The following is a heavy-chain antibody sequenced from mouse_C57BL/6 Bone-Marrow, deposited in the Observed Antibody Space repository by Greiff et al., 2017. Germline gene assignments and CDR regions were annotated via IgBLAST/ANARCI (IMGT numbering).Heavy chain of an antibody. CDR2: INPYNGGT. Sequence: VQLQQSGPVLVKPGASVKMSCKASGYTFTDYYMNWVKQSHGKSLEWIGVINPYNGGTSYNQKFKGKATLTVDKSSSTAYMELNSLTSEDSAVYYCARWGPLRSDFDYWGQGTTLTVSS. V-gene: IGHV1-19*01. CDR1: GYTFTDYY. D-gene: IGHD1-1*01. J-gene: IGHJ2*01. CDR3: ARWGPLRSDFDY.